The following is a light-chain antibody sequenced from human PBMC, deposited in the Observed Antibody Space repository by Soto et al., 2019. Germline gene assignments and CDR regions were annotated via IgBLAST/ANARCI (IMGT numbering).Light chain of an antibody. V-gene: IGLV2-23*01. CDR2: EGN. J-gene: IGLJ3*02. CDR1: SRDVGGYDL. CDR3: CSYAGVSGV. Sequence: QSVLTQPASVSASPGQSITISCTGTSRDVGGYDLVSWYQQRPGKAPKLMIYEGNKRPSGVSNRFSGSKSGNTASLTISGLQAEDYADYYCCSYAGVSGVFGGGTKVTVL.